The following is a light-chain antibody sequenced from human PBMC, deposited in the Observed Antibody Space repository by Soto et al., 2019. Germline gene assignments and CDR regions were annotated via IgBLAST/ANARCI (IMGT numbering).Light chain of an antibody. V-gene: IGKV3-20*01. CDR2: GAS. J-gene: IGKJ1*01. Sequence: EIVLTQSPGTLSLSPGERATLSCRASQSVSSNYLAWYQQKPGQAPRLLIYGASSRATGIPDRFSGSGSGTDFTLTISRLEPEDFAVDFCQQCGTSPRTFGQGTKVEIK. CDR1: QSVSSNY. CDR3: QQCGTSPRT.